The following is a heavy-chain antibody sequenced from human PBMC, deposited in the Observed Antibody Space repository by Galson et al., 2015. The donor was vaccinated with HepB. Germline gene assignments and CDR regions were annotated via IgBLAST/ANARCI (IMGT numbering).Heavy chain of an antibody. Sequence: CAISGDSVFSDSAAWNWIKQSPSRGLQWLGRTYYRSKWYNDYAVSVKSRITINPDTSKNTLYLQMNSLRAEDTAVYYCATKGWFYGSGRGYFDYWGQGTLVTVSS. CDR1: GDSVFSDSAA. CDR3: ATKGWFYGSGRGYFDY. V-gene: IGHV6-1*01. J-gene: IGHJ4*02. D-gene: IGHD3-10*01. CDR2: TYYRSKWYN.